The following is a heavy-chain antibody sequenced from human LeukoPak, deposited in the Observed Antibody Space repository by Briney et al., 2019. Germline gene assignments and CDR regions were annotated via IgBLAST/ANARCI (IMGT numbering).Heavy chain of an antibody. CDR3: ARVGGRGSIGGDC. D-gene: IGHD3-10*01. V-gene: IGHV3-74*03. J-gene: IGHJ4*02. Sequence: GGSLRLSCAASGFTFSTYWMHWVRQAPGKGLVWVSRIKSDGSATTYADFVKGRFTVPRDNAKNKLYLQMSSLRAEDTAMYFCARVGGRGSIGGDCWGQGTLVTVSS. CDR1: GFTFSTYW. CDR2: IKSDGSAT.